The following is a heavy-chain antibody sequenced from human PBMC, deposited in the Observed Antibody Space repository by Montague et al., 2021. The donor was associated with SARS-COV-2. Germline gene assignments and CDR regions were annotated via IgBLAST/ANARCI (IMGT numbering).Heavy chain of an antibody. V-gene: IGHV4-4*02. CDR3: ARRYCSSTSCPNWFDP. CDR2: IYHSGST. Sequence: SETLSLTCAVSGGPISSSNWWSWVRQPPGKGLEWIGEIYHSGSTNYNPSLKSRVTIPVDKSKNQFSLKLSSVTAADTAVYYCARRYCSSTSCPNWFDPWGQGTLVTVSS. D-gene: IGHD2-2*01. CDR1: GGPISSSNW. J-gene: IGHJ5*02.